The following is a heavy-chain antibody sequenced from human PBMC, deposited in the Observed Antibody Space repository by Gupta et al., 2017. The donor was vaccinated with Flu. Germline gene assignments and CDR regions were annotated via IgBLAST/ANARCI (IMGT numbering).Heavy chain of an antibody. D-gene: IGHD2-2*02. CDR2: INHSGST. V-gene: IGHV4-34*01. CDR3: ARSGEYQLLYVYYYYYMDV. Sequence: SGVRQPPGKGLEWIGEINHSGSTNYNPSLKSRVTISVDTFKKQFSLKLSSVTAADTAVYYCARSGEYQLLYVYYYYYMDVWGKGTTVTVS. J-gene: IGHJ6*03.